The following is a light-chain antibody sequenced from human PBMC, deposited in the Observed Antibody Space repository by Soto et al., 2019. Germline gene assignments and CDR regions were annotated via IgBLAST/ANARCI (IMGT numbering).Light chain of an antibody. CDR1: QSVRSN. J-gene: IGKJ1*01. CDR3: QQYDDWPRT. V-gene: IGKV3-15*01. CDR2: DAS. Sequence: EKVMTQSPATRSVSPGARASLSCTASQSVRSNLAWYQQKPGQPPRLLIYDASTRATGIPSRFSGSGSGTDFTLTISSLKSEDFAVYYCQQYDDWPRTVGQGTRVDFK.